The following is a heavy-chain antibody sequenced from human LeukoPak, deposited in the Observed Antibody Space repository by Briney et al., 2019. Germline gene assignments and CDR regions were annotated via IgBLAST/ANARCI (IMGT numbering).Heavy chain of an antibody. Sequence: SETLSLTCAVYGGSFSGHYWSWIRQPPGKGLEWIGEINHSGSTNYNPSLKSRVTISVDTSKNQFSLKLSSVTAADTAVYYCARGYSSTSLEQNYYYYGMDVWGQGTTVTVSS. CDR2: INHSGST. V-gene: IGHV4-34*01. D-gene: IGHD2-2*01. J-gene: IGHJ6*02. CDR1: GGSFSGHY. CDR3: ARGYSSTSLEQNYYYYGMDV.